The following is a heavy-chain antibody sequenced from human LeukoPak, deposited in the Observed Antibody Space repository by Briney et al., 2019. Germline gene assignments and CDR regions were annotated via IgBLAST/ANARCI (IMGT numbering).Heavy chain of an antibody. J-gene: IGHJ4*02. V-gene: IGHV4-61*02. D-gene: IGHD3-3*01. CDR3: ARARSSVFAGRSGKSPFDY. CDR1: GGSISSGSYY. CDR2: SYTSGST. Sequence: SQTLSLTCTVSGGSISSGSYYWSWIRQPAGKGLEWIGRSYTSGSTNYNPSLKSRVTISVDTSKNQFSLKLSSVTAADTAVYYCARARSSVFAGRSGKSPFDYWGQGTLVTVSS.